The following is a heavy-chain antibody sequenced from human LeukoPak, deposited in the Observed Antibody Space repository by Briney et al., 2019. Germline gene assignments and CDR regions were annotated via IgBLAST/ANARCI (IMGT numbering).Heavy chain of an antibody. CDR3: ARDGYGGNSFDY. J-gene: IGHJ4*02. CDR1: GYTFPGHH. Sequence: ASVKVSCKASGYTFPGHHIHWVRQAPGQGLEWMGWINPKNGGTNYAQKFQGRVTMTRDTSINTAFMELSRLNSDDMAVYFCARDGYGGNSFDYWGQGTLVTVSS. V-gene: IGHV1-2*02. D-gene: IGHD4-23*01. CDR2: INPKNGGT.